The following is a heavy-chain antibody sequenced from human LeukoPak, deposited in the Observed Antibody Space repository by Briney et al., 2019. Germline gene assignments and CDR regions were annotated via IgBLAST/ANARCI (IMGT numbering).Heavy chain of an antibody. J-gene: IGHJ3*02. CDR2: INHSGST. V-gene: IGHV4-34*01. CDR3: ARAPLVRRVMGAFDI. Sequence: SETLSLTCAVYGGSFSGYYWSWIRQPPGKGLEWIGEINHSGSTNYNPSLKSRVTISVDTSKNQFSLKLSSVTAADTAVYYCARAPLVRRVMGAFDIWGQGTVVTVSS. D-gene: IGHD3-9*01. CDR1: GGSFSGYY.